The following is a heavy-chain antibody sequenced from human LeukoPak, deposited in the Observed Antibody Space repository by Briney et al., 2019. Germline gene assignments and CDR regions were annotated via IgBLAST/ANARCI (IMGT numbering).Heavy chain of an antibody. D-gene: IGHD3-22*01. CDR1: GGSISSGGYY. V-gene: IGHV4-31*03. J-gene: IGHJ5*02. CDR3: ARGDSSGYGPLEGWFDP. CDR2: IYYSGST. Sequence: PSETLSLTCTVSGGSISSGGYYWSWIHQHPGKGLEWIGYIYYSGSTYYNPSLKSRVTISVDTSKNQFSLKLSSVTAADTAVYYCARGDSSGYGPLEGWFDPWGQGTLVTVSS.